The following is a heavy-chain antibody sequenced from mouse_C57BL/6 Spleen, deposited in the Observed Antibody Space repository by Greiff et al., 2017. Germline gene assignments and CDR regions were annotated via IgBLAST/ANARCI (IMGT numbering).Heavy chain of an antibody. CDR1: GFTFSSYG. V-gene: IGHV5-6*01. Sequence: EVHLVESGGDLVKPGGSLKLSCAASGFTFSSYGMSWVRQTPDKRLEWVATISSGGSYTYYPDSVKGRFTISRDNAKNTLYLQMINLKSEDTAMYYCARHEGSSGSWFAYWGQGTLVTVSA. D-gene: IGHD3-2*02. J-gene: IGHJ3*01. CDR3: ARHEGSSGSWFAY. CDR2: ISSGGSYT.